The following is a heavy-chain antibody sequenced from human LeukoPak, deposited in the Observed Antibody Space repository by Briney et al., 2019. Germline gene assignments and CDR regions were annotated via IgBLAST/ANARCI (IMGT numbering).Heavy chain of an antibody. CDR2: IYYSGST. CDR1: GGSMSSYY. V-gene: IGHV4-59*08. Sequence: PSETLSLTCTVSGGSMSSYYWGWIRQPPGKGLEWIGYIYYSGSTNYNPSLKSRVTISVDTSKNQFSLKLTSVTAADTAVYYCASVMSTLAFDVWGQGTMVAVSS. D-gene: IGHD1-1*01. CDR3: ASVMSTLAFDV. J-gene: IGHJ3*01.